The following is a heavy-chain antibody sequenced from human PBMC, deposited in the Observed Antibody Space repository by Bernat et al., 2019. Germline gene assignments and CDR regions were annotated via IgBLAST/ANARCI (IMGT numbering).Heavy chain of an antibody. Sequence: EVQLVESGGGLVQPGGSLRLSCAASGFTVSSNYMSWVRQAPGKGLEWVSVIYSGGSTYYADSVKGRFTISRDNSKNTLYLQMNSLRAEDTAVYYGARKAVVVVAATLYYDGMDVWGQGTTVTVSS. CDR3: ARKAVVVVAATLYYDGMDV. CDR2: IYSGGST. D-gene: IGHD2-15*01. V-gene: IGHV3-66*01. CDR1: GFTVSSNY. J-gene: IGHJ6*02.